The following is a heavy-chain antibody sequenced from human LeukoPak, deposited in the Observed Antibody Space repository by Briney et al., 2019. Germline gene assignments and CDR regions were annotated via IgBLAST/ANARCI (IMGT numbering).Heavy chain of an antibody. CDR3: ARGLDYYDSSGYSS. V-gene: IGHV1-69*04. D-gene: IGHD3-22*01. J-gene: IGHJ5*02. Sequence: ASVKVSCKASGGTFSSYAISWVRQAPGQGLGWMGRIIPILGIANYAQKFQGRVTITADKSTSTAYMELSSLRSEDTAVYYCARGLDYYDSSGYSSWGQGTLVTVSS. CDR1: GGTFSSYA. CDR2: IIPILGIA.